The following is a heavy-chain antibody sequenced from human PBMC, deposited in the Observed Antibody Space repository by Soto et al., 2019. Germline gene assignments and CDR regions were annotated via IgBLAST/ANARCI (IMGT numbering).Heavy chain of an antibody. J-gene: IGHJ4*02. CDR1: TFSSYW. D-gene: IGHD3-16*01. Sequence: PVGSLRLSCAVTFSSYWMSWVRQAPGKGLEWVANIKQDGSAEYYVDSVKGRFTFSRDNAKNSLYLQMNSLRAEDTALYYCAKNTGGAAGFLYFDYWGQGTLVTVSS. V-gene: IGHV3-7*03. CDR3: AKNTGGAAGFLYFDY. CDR2: IKQDGSAE.